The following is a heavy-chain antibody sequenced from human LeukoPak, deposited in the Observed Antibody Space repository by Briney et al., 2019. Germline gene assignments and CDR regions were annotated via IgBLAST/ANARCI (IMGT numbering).Heavy chain of an antibody. Sequence: ASVKVSCKASGYTFTGYYMHWVRQAPGQGLEWMGWINPNSGGTNYAQKFQGRVTMTRDTSISTAYMELSRLRSDDTAVYYCAREGYCSSTRCPRRRAFDIWGQGTMVTVSS. D-gene: IGHD2-2*01. CDR2: INPNSGGT. CDR3: AREGYCSSTRCPRRRAFDI. J-gene: IGHJ3*02. CDR1: GYTFTGYY. V-gene: IGHV1-2*02.